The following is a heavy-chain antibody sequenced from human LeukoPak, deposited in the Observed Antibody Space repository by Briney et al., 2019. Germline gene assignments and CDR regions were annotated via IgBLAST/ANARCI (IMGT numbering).Heavy chain of an antibody. CDR2: IYDSGST. Sequence: PSETLSLTCTVSGGSISSGGYYWSWVRQHPGKGLEWIGYIYDSGSTYYNPSLKSRVTISVDTSKNQFSLKLSSVTAADTAVYYCARGRSSDYWGQGTLVTVSS. CDR1: GGSISSGGYY. D-gene: IGHD6-6*01. CDR3: ARGRSSDY. J-gene: IGHJ4*02. V-gene: IGHV4-31*03.